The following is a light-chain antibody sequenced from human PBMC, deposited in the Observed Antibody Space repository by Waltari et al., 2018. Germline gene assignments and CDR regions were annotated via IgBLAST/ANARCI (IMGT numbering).Light chain of an antibody. CDR2: KAS. J-gene: IGKJ1*01. Sequence: DIQVTQSPSTLSASVGDRVTITCRASQGIVVWLAWYQQKPGKAPRLVIYKASYLGSGVPSRVSGSGSGTEFTLTISSLQADDFATYYGLQYNSYPWTFGQGTKVEIK. CDR3: LQYNSYPWT. CDR1: QGIVVW. V-gene: IGKV1-5*03.